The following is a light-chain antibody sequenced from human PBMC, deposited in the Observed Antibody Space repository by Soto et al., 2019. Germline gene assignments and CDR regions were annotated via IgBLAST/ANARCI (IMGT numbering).Light chain of an antibody. CDR1: QSISNY. J-gene: IGKJ4*01. V-gene: IGKV1-8*01. CDR2: AAS. Sequence: AIRMTQSPSSLSASTGDRVTITCRASQSISNYLAWYQQKPGKAPKLLIYAASTLQSGVPSRFSGSGSGTDFTLTISCLQSEDFATYYCQQYYSYPPAFVGGTKVDIK. CDR3: QQYYSYPPA.